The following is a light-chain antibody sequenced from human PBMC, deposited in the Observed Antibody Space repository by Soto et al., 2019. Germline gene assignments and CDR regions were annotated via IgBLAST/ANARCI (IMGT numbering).Light chain of an antibody. V-gene: IGKV1-12*01. CDR3: QQANSFPLT. CDR2: AAS. CDR1: QDISSW. Sequence: DLQMTQSPSSVSASVGDRVTITCRASQDISSWLAWYQQKPVKAPKLLIYAASSLQSGVPSTFSGSGSGTDFTLTISSLQPEDFATYYCQQANSFPLTFGGGPKVEIK. J-gene: IGKJ4*01.